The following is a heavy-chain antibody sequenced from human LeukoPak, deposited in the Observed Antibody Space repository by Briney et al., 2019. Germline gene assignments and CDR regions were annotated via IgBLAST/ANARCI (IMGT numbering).Heavy chain of an antibody. V-gene: IGHV4-61*02. CDR1: GGSISSSSYY. J-gene: IGHJ4*02. D-gene: IGHD3-22*01. CDR2: IYTSGST. CDR3: ARMGRDSSGYLFHY. Sequence: SETLSLTCTVSGGSISSSSYYWSWIRQPAGKGLEWIGRIYTSGSTNYNPSLKSRVTMSVDTSKNQFSLKLSSVTAADTAVYYCARMGRDSSGYLFHYWGQGTLVTVSS.